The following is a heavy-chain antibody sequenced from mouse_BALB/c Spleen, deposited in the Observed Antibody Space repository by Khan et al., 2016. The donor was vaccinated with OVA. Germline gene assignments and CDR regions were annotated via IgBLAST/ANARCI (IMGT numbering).Heavy chain of an antibody. J-gene: IGHJ4*01. CDR2: IWAGGST. Sequence: QVQLKESGPGLVAPSQSLSITCTVSGFSLTTYGVHWVRQPPGKGLEWLGVIWAGGSTNYNPALMSRLSISKDNSKSQVFLKMNSLQSDDTAKYYCAREYRYSHYAMDYWGQGTSVTVAA. D-gene: IGHD2-12*01. V-gene: IGHV2-9*02. CDR3: AREYRYSHYAMDY. CDR1: GFSLTTYG.